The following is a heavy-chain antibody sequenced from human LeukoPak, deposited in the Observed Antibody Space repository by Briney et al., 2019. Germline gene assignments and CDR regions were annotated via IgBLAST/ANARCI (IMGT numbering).Heavy chain of an antibody. D-gene: IGHD6-19*01. CDR1: GYTFTGYY. J-gene: IGHJ5*02. V-gene: IGHV1-2*02. CDR3: ARDHAVFGYSSGPNP. Sequence: ASVKVSCKASGYTFTGYYMHWVRQAPGQGLEWMGWINPNSGGTNYAQKFQCRVTMTRDTSISTAYMELSRLRSDDTAVYYCARDHAVFGYSSGPNPWGQGTLVTVSS. CDR2: INPNSGGT.